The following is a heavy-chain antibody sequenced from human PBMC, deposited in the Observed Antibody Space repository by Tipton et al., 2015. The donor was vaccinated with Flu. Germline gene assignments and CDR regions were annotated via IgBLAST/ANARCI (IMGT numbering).Heavy chain of an antibody. CDR2: IYTSGST. CDR1: GGSITNDKYS. CDR3: ARRLSSVLWGEGFDF. Sequence: TLSLTCTVSGGSITNDKYSWSWIRQPAGKGLEWIGRIYTSGSTKYNPSLESRVTISIDTSKNQFSLRLSSVTAADTAVYYCARRLSSVLWGEGFDFWGQGSLLTLSS. V-gene: IGHV4-61*02. D-gene: IGHD3-22*01. J-gene: IGHJ4*02.